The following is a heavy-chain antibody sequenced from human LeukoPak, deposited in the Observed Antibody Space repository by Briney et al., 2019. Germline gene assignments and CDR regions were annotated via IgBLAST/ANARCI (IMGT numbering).Heavy chain of an antibody. CDR1: GYDFTNYW. CDR3: ARAYSRSRFDY. J-gene: IGHJ4*02. D-gene: IGHD6-6*01. CDR2: IDPSDSYN. Sequence: GESLKISCKGSGYDFTNYWISCVRQMPGKGLEWMGTIDPSDSYNNYSPPFQGHVTISADKSISTAYLQWSSLKASDTAMDYCARAYSRSRFDYWGQGTLVTVSS. V-gene: IGHV5-10-1*01.